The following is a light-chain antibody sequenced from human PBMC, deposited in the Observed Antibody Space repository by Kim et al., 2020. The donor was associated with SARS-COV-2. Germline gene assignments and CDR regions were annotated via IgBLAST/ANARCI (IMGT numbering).Light chain of an antibody. J-gene: IGKJ1*01. V-gene: IGKV1-27*01. CDR3: QKCDSAPWT. CDR2: AAS. Sequence: ASVGDRVPITCRASQDISNYLAWFQLKPGKAPKFLIYAASALQPGVPSRFSGSGSGTDFTLTVTSLQPEDVATYYCQKCDSAPWTFGQGTKVEIK. CDR1: QDISNY.